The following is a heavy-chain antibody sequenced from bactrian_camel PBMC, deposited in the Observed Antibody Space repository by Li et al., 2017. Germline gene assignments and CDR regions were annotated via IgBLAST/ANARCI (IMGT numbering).Heavy chain of an antibody. V-gene: IGHV3S1*01. CDR1: GFTLSTYW. CDR2: INAAGGTTV. J-gene: IGHJ4*01. CDR3: AADGPRGAQGWGGLGCGSRYHRNF. Sequence: HVQLVESGGGLVQPGGSLRLSCTTSGFTLSTYWMYWVRQVPGKGLEWVSAINAAGGTTVYYADSVRGRFTISRDNAKKTATLQMNSLKPEDTAVYYCAADGPRGAQGWGGLGCGSRYHRNFWGQGTQVTVS. D-gene: IGHD5*01.